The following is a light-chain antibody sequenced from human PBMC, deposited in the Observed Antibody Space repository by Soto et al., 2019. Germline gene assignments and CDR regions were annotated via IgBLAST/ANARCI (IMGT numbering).Light chain of an antibody. Sequence: EIVLTQSPGTLSLSPGERATLSCRASQSVSSPYVAWYQHKPGQAPTLLISGASTRATGIPDRFSGSGSGTDFTLAISRLEPEDFAVYYCQQSGSSPRTFGQGTKVEVK. CDR2: GAS. J-gene: IGKJ1*01. CDR3: QQSGSSPRT. CDR1: QSVSSPY. V-gene: IGKV3-20*01.